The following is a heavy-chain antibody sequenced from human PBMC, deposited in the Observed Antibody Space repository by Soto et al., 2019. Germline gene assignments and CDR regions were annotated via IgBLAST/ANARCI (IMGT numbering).Heavy chain of an antibody. CDR2: INPNSGGT. V-gene: IGHV1-2*04. J-gene: IGHJ6*02. CDR3: AIGGGTMIVVVTYYYGMDV. Sequence: RASVKVSCKASGYTFTGYYMHWVRQAPGQGLEWMGWINPNSGGTNYAQKFQGWVTMTRDTSISTAYMELSRLRSDDTAVYFCAIGGGTMIVVVTYYYGMDVWGQGTTVTVSS. CDR1: GYTFTGYY. D-gene: IGHD3-22*01.